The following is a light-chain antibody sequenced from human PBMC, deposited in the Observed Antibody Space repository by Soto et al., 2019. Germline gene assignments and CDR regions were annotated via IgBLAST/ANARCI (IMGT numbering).Light chain of an antibody. Sequence: ETVLTQSPGTLSLSPGERATLSCRASQSVSSNYLAWYQQKPGQAPRRCMYGASTRATGIPDRFSGSGSGTDFTLTISRLEPEDFAVYYCQQFGRSPPSWTFGQGTKVEIK. V-gene: IGKV3-20*01. CDR2: GAS. J-gene: IGKJ1*01. CDR3: QQFGRSPPSWT. CDR1: QSVSSNY.